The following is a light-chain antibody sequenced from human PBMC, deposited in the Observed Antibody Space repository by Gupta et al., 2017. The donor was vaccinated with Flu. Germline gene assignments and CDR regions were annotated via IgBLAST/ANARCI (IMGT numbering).Light chain of an antibody. CDR2: EVS. CDR1: SSDVGGYNY. J-gene: IGLJ2*01. Sequence: SITISCTGTSSDVGGYNYVSWYQQHPGKAPKLMIYEVSNRPSGVSNRFSGSKSGTTASPTISGLQAEDEADYYCSSYTSSSTLVFGGGTKLTVL. V-gene: IGLV2-14*01. CDR3: SSYTSSSTLV.